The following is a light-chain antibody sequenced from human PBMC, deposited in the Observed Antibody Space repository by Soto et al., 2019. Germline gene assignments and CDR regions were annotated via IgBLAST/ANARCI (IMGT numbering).Light chain of an antibody. J-gene: IGLJ1*01. CDR3: SSYTITTALV. CDR1: SSDVGGYNF. Sequence: QSALTQPASVSGSPGQSITISCTVTSSDVGGYNFVSWYQQHPGKAPKLMISEVSNRPSGVSNRFSGSKSGNTASLTISGLQTEDEAYYYCSSYTITTALVFGSGTKVTVL. CDR2: EVS. V-gene: IGLV2-14*01.